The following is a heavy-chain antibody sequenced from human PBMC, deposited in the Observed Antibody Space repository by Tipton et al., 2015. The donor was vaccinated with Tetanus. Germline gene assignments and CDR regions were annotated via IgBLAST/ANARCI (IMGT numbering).Heavy chain of an antibody. Sequence: SLRLSCAASGFTFSSHGMHWVRQAPGKGLEWVALIWHDGKNKYYADSVKGRFTISRDNSKSTLYLQMNSLRAEDTAVFYCARGSILTGLFHLDYWGQGTLVTVSS. J-gene: IGHJ4*02. CDR3: ARGSILTGLFHLDY. D-gene: IGHD3-9*01. CDR1: GFTFSSHG. V-gene: IGHV3-33*01. CDR2: IWHDGKNK.